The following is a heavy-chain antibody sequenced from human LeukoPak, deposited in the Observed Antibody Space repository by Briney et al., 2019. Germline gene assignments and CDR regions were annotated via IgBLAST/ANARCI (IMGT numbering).Heavy chain of an antibody. CDR1: GFTFSDYY. CDR3: ARRSATEPTPYYYYYMDV. Sequence: GGSLRLSCAASGFTFSDYYMSWIRQAPGKGLEWVSYISSSGSTIYYADSVKGRFTISRDNAKNSLFLQMNSLRAEDTAVYYCARRSATEPTPYYYYYMDVWGKGTTVTVSS. J-gene: IGHJ6*03. CDR2: ISSSGSTI. V-gene: IGHV3-11*04. D-gene: IGHD1-14*01.